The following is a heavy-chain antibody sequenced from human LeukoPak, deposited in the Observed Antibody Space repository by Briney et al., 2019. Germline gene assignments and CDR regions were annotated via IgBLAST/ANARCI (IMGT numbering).Heavy chain of an antibody. CDR3: AREVVGFWSGYPNWFDP. J-gene: IGHJ5*02. CDR2: INHSGST. D-gene: IGHD3-3*01. Sequence: NPSETLSLTCAVYGGSFSGYYWSWIRQPPGKGLEWIGEINHSGSTNYNPSLKSRVTISVDTSKNQFSLKLSSVTAADTAVYYCAREVVGFWSGYPNWFDPWGQGTLVTVSS. V-gene: IGHV4-34*01. CDR1: GGSFSGYY.